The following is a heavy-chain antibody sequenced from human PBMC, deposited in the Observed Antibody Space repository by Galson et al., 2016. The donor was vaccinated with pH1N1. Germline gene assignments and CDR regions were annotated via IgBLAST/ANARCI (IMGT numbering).Heavy chain of an antibody. CDR1: GGSISSWY. CDR2: IYTSGST. V-gene: IGHV4-4*07. CDR3: AISLYGYGSGTYELDN. Sequence: ETLSLTCSVSGGSISSWYWSWIRQSAGKGLEWIGRIYTSGSTNYNPSLNSRVTMSIDTSKSQFSLKLTSVTAADTAVYYCAISLYGYGSGTYELDNWGQGTRVTVSS. D-gene: IGHD3-10*01. J-gene: IGHJ4*02.